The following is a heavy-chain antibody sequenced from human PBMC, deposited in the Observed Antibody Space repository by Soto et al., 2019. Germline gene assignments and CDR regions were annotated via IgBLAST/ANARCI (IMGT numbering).Heavy chain of an antibody. CDR1: GYTFGKNW. V-gene: IGHV3-74*01. J-gene: IGHJ4*02. CDR2: MNSDGSII. Sequence: LRLSCAVAGYTFGKNWMHWVRQAPGKGLEWVSRMNSDGSIINYAVSVKGRFTVSRDNAKNTLYLQMNSLRVEDTAVYYCATAEVDYWGPGTLVTVSS. CDR3: ATAEVDY.